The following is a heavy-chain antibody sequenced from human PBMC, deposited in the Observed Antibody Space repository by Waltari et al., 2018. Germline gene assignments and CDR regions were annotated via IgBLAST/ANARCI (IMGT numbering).Heavy chain of an antibody. CDR2: IYSGGST. CDR3: ARGPRGIAARPVYYGMDV. CDR1: GFTVSSNY. D-gene: IGHD6-6*01. J-gene: IGHJ6*02. V-gene: IGHV3-53*01. Sequence: VQLVESGGGVVQPGRSLRLSCAASGFTVSSNYMSWVRQAPGKGLEWVSVIYSGGSTYYADSVKGRFTISRDNSKNTLYLQMNSLRAEDTAVYYCARGPRGIAARPVYYGMDVWGQGTTVTVSS.